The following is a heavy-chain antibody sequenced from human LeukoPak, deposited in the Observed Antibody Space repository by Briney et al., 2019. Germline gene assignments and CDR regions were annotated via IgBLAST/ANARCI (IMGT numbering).Heavy chain of an antibody. Sequence: PSQTLSLTCTVSGASISTGDYYWSWIRQPPGKGLEWIGYIYYSGSTYYNPSLKSRVTISVDTSKNQFSLKLSSVTAADTAVYYCARDSSGWYDGIGLDYWGQGTLVTVSS. J-gene: IGHJ4*02. CDR3: ARDSSGWYDGIGLDY. V-gene: IGHV4-31*03. CDR1: GASISTGDYY. CDR2: IYYSGST. D-gene: IGHD6-19*01.